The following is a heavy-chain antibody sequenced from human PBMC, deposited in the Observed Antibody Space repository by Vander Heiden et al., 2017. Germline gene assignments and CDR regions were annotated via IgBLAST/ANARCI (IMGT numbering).Heavy chain of an antibody. J-gene: IGHJ6*02. D-gene: IGHD4-17*01. CDR1: GSPPSTSGMC. CDR2: IDWEDDK. CDR3: ARSSWYKDYGGNVGPPLYYYDYGMDV. Sequence: QVTLRESVLALVNPTQPLHLTFSFPGSPPSTSGMCGNGIRQLPGKALEWLALIDWEDDKYYNTSLKTRLTISKDTSKNQVVLIMTNMDPVDTATYYCARSSWYKDYGGNVGPPLYYYDYGMDVWGQGTTVTVSS. V-gene: IGHV2-70*13.